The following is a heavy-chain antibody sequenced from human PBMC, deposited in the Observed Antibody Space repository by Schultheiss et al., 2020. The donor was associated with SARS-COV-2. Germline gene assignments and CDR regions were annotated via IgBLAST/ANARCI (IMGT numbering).Heavy chain of an antibody. J-gene: IGHJ4*02. CDR1: GGSISSGGHY. Sequence: SETLSLTCTVSGGSISSGGHYWSWIRQPAGKGLEWIGRIYTSGSTNYNPSLKSRVTISVDTSKNQFSLKLSSVTAADTAVYYCASSRGYSYGLGFDYWGQGTLVTVSS. V-gene: IGHV4-61*02. CDR2: IYTSGST. CDR3: ASSRGYSYGLGFDY. D-gene: IGHD5-18*01.